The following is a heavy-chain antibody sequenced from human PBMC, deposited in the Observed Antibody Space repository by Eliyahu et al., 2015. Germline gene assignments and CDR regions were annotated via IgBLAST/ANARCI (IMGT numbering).Heavy chain of an antibody. CDR2: ISYDGINK. CDR1: GFTFSSYG. J-gene: IGHJ6*02. V-gene: IGHV3-30*18. CDR3: AKDRGWELLSDGMDV. Sequence: QVQLVESGGGVVQPGRSLRLSCAASGFTFSSYGMHWVRQAPGKGLEWVAVISYDGINKYSADSVKGRFTISRDNSKNTLYLQMNSLRAEDTAVYYCAKDRGWELLSDGMDVWGQRTTVTVSS. D-gene: IGHD1-26*01.